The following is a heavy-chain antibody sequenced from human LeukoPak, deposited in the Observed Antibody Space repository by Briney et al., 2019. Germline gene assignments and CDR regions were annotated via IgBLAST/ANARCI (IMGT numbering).Heavy chain of an antibody. CDR3: ARGRDFWSGYSFDY. Sequence: SETLSLTCAVYGGSFSGYYWSWIRQPPGKGLEWIGEINHSGSTNYNPSLKSRVTISIDTSKIQFSLKLNSMTAADTAVYYCARGRDFWSGYSFDYWGQGTLVTVSS. CDR2: INHSGST. J-gene: IGHJ4*02. D-gene: IGHD3-3*01. CDR1: GGSFSGYY. V-gene: IGHV4-34*01.